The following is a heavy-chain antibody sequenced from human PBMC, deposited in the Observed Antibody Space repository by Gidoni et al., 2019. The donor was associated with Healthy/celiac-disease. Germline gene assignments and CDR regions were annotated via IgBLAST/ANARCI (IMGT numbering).Heavy chain of an antibody. CDR2: ISYDGSNK. V-gene: IGHV3-30*04. CDR3: ARDGYYYGSGSPTRMEGDGMDV. CDR1: GFTFSSYA. Sequence: QVQLVESGGGVVQPGRSLRLSCAASGFTFSSYAMHWVRQAPGKGLEWVAVISYDGSNKYYADSVKGRFTISRDNSKNTLYLQMNSLRAEDTAVYYCARDGYYYGSGSPTRMEGDGMDVWGQGTTVTVSS. J-gene: IGHJ6*02. D-gene: IGHD3-10*01.